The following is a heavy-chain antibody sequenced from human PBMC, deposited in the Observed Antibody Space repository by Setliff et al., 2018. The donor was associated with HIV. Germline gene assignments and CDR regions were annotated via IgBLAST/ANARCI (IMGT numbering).Heavy chain of an antibody. J-gene: IGHJ3*02. V-gene: IGHV7-4-1*02. D-gene: IGHD3-9*01. CDR1: GYTSTSYA. Sequence: ASVKVSCKASGYTSTSYAMNWVRQAPGQGLEWMGWINTNTGNPTYAQGFTGRFVFSLDTSVSTAYLQISSLKAEDTAVYYCARTLTGYSAHDAFDIWGQGTMVTVSS. CDR2: INTNTGNP. CDR3: ARTLTGYSAHDAFDI.